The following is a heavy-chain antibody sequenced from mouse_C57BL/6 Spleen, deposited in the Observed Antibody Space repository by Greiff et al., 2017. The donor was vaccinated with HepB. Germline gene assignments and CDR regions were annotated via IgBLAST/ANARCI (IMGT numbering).Heavy chain of an antibody. CDR3: ALPGYGNPYFDY. V-gene: IGHV14-2*01. CDR1: GFNIKDYY. J-gene: IGHJ2*01. D-gene: IGHD2-10*02. CDR2: IDPEDGET. Sequence: DVKLVESGAELVKPGASVKLSCTASGFNIKDYYMHWVKQRTEQGLEWIGRIDPEDGETKYAPKFQGKATITADTSSNTAYLQLSSRTSEDTAVYYCALPGYGNPYFDYWGQGTTLTVSS.